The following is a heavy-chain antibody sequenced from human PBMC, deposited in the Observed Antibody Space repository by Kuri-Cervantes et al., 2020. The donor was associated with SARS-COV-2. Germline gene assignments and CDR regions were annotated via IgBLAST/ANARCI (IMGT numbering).Heavy chain of an antibody. CDR3: ARDPGVGADNVDAFDI. CDR2: IIPIFGTA. D-gene: IGHD1-26*01. Sequence: SVKVSCKASGGTFSSYAISWVRQAPGQGLEWMGGIIPIFGTANYAQKFQGRVTITADESTSTAYMELSSLRSEDTAVYYCARDPGVGADNVDAFDIWGQGTMVTVSS. J-gene: IGHJ3*02. CDR1: GGTFSSYA. V-gene: IGHV1-69*13.